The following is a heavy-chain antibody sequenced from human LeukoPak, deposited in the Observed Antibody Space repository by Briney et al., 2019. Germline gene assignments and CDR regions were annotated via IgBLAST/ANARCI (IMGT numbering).Heavy chain of an antibody. D-gene: IGHD6-13*01. CDR2: ISAYNGNT. CDR1: GYTFTSYG. V-gene: IGHV1-18*01. CDR3: ASWDHSSSWDDAFDI. J-gene: IGHJ3*02. Sequence: ASVKVSCKASGYTFTSYGISWVRQAPGQGLEWMGRISAYNGNTNYAQKLQGRVTMTTDTSTSTAYMELRSLRSDDTAVYYCASWDHSSSWDDAFDIWGQGTMVTVSS.